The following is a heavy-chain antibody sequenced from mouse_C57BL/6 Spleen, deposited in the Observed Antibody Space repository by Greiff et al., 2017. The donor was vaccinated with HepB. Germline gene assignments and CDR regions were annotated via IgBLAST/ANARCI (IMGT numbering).Heavy chain of an antibody. CDR2: INPNNGGT. CDR1: GYTFTDYY. V-gene: IGHV1-26*01. D-gene: IGHD1-1*01. Sequence: VHVKQSGPELVKPGASVKISCKASGYTFTDYYMNWVKQSHGKSLEWIGDINPNNGGTSYNQKFKGKSTLTVDKSSSTAYMELRSLTSEDSAVYYCARRDGSSHWYFDVWGTGTTVTVSS. J-gene: IGHJ1*03. CDR3: ARRDGSSHWYFDV.